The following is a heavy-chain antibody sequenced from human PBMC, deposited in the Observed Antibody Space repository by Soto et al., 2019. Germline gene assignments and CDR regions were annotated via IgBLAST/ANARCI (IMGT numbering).Heavy chain of an antibody. Sequence: QVQLQESGPGLVKPSETLSLTCTVSGGSISSYYWSWIRQPPGKGLEWIGYIYYSGSTNYNPSLKSRVTISIDTSKNQFSLKLSSVTAADTAVYYCARDAVAHLYNWFDPWGQGTLVTVSS. D-gene: IGHD6-19*01. CDR1: GGSISSYY. CDR3: ARDAVAHLYNWFDP. J-gene: IGHJ5*02. V-gene: IGHV4-59*01. CDR2: IYYSGST.